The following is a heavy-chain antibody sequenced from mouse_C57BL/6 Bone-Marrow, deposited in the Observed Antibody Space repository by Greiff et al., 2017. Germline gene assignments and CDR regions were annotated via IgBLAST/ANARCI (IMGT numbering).Heavy chain of an antibody. J-gene: IGHJ4*01. CDR3: ARGGFFYAMDY. CDR1: GYTFTSYG. D-gene: IGHD3-1*01. V-gene: IGHV1-81*01. CDR2: IYPRSGNT. Sequence: QVQLQQSGAELARPWASVKLSCKASGYTFTSYGISWVKQRTGQGLEWIGEIYPRSGNTYYNEKFKGKATLTADKSSSTAYMELRSLTSEDSAVYFCARGGFFYAMDYWGQGTSVTVSS.